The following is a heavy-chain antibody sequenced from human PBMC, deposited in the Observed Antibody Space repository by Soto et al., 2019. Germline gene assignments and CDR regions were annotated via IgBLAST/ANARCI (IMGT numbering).Heavy chain of an antibody. CDR1: GFTFSSYE. D-gene: IGHD3-3*01. J-gene: IGHJ4*02. Sequence: GGSLRLSCAASGFTFSSYEMNWVRQAPGKGLEWVSYISSSGSTIYYADSVKGRFTISRDNAKNSLYLQMNSLRAEDTAVYYCARSRPDFWSGSYYFDYWGQGTLVTVS. CDR2: ISSSGSTI. V-gene: IGHV3-48*03. CDR3: ARSRPDFWSGSYYFDY.